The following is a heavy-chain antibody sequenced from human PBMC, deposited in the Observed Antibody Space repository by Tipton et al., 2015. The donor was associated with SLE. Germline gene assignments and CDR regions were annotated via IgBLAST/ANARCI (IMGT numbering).Heavy chain of an antibody. D-gene: IGHD2-2*01. V-gene: IGHV3-21*01. CDR2: ISSSSSYI. J-gene: IGHJ4*02. CDR3: ARGEGIVPAAKDVF. CDR1: GFTFSSYS. Sequence: SLRLSCAASGFTFSSYSMNWVRQAPGKGLEWVSSISSSSSYIYYADSVKGRFTISRDNAKNSLYLQMNSLRAEDTAVYYCARGEGIVPAAKDVFWGQGTLVTVSS.